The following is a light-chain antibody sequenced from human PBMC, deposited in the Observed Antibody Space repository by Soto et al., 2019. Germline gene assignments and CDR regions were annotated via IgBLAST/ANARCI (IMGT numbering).Light chain of an antibody. CDR2: GAS. CDR3: QQDGSSTWT. V-gene: IGKV3-20*01. CDR1: QSVSSSY. J-gene: IGKJ1*01. Sequence: EIVLTQSPGTLSLSPGERATLSCRASQSVSSSYLAWYQQKPGQAPRLLIYGASTRATGIPDRFSGSGSGTDFTLTISRLDPEDFAVYYCQQDGSSTWTCGQGTKVEIK.